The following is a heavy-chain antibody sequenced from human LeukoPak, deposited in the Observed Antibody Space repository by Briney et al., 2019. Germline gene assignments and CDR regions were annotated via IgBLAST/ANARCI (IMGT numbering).Heavy chain of an antibody. CDR3: AKKGCGVTSCIDYYSYYYMDV. CDR1: GFTFSSYA. D-gene: IGHD2-21*01. V-gene: IGHV3-23*01. CDR2: ISGSGADT. J-gene: IGHJ6*03. Sequence: PGGSLRLSCAASGFTFSSYAMSWVRQAPGKGLEWVSTISGSGADTHYADSVKGRFTISRDNSKNTLYLQMSTLRAEDTAVYYCAKKGCGVTSCIDYYSYYYMDVWGKGTTVTVSS.